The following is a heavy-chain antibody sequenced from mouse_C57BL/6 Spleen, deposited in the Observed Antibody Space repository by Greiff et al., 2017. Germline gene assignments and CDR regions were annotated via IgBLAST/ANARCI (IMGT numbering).Heavy chain of an antibody. CDR2: ISYDGSN. CDR1: GYSITSGYY. Sequence: EVKLEESGPGLVKPSQSLSLTCSVTGYSITSGYYWNWIRQFPGNKLEWMGYISYDGSNNYNPSLKNRISITRDTSKNQFFLKLKSVTTEDTATYYCARVYYGSSYWYFDVWGTGTTVTVSS. V-gene: IGHV3-6*01. CDR3: ARVYYGSSYWYFDV. J-gene: IGHJ1*03. D-gene: IGHD1-1*01.